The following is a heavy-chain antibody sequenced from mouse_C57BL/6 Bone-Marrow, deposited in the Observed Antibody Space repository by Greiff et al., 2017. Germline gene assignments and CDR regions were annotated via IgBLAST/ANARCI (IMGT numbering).Heavy chain of an antibody. CDR3: ERKRRHYDNSAMDY. CDR1: GYTFTDYY. Sequence: EVQLQQSGPELVKPGASVKISCKASGYTFTDYYMNWVKQSHGKSLEWLGDINPNNGGTSYNNKFKGRSTLTVDKSSSTAYMVLRSLTSEDSAVYYCERKRRHYDNSAMDYWGQGTSVTVSS. CDR2: INPNNGGT. V-gene: IGHV1-26*01. J-gene: IGHJ4*01. D-gene: IGHD2-4*01.